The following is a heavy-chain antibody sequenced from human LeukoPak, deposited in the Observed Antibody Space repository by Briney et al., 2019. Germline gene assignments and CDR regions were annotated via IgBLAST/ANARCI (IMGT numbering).Heavy chain of an antibody. D-gene: IGHD6-19*01. CDR2: IYHSGST. CDR1: GGSISSGGYS. V-gene: IGHV4-30-2*01. J-gene: IGHJ4*02. CDR3: AGERGEEYSSGWYKRNYFDN. Sequence: SETLSLTCAVSGGSISSGGYSWSWIRQPPGKGLEWIGYIYHSGSTYYNPSLESRVAISADMSKNQFSLKLTSVTGADTAVYYCAGERGEEYSSGWYKRNYFDNWGQGIRVTVSS.